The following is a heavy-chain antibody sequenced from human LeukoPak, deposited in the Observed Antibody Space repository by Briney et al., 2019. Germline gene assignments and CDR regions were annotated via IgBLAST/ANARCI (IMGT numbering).Heavy chain of an antibody. D-gene: IGHD5-12*01. J-gene: IGHJ6*01. CDR2: ISSSGSNI. CDR1: GFTFSSYA. CDR3: ARNRGYDYEWSYYDMVV. Sequence: GGSLRLSCAASGFTFSSYAMNWVRQAPGKGLEWVSSISSSGSNIYYADSVKGRFTISRDNAKNTLYLQMNSLRVEDTAVYYCARNRGYDYEWSYYDMVVWGEG. V-gene: IGHV3-48*03.